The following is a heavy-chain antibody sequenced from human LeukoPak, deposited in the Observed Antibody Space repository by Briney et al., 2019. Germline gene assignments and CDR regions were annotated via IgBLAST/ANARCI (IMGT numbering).Heavy chain of an antibody. D-gene: IGHD5/OR15-5a*01. Sequence: GGSLRLSCAASGFAFNFYAMTWIRHAPGKGLQWLSTVNANGINTYYADSVRGRFTISRDNSKNTLYLQMNSLRADDTAVYYCAKARGSSVYEQFHYWGQGTQVTVSP. CDR1: GFAFNFYA. V-gene: IGHV3-23*01. CDR3: AKARGSSVYEQFHY. J-gene: IGHJ4*02. CDR2: VNANGINT.